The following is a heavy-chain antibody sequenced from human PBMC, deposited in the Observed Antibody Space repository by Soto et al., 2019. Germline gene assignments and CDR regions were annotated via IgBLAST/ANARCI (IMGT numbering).Heavy chain of an antibody. V-gene: IGHV4-30-4*01. CDR2: IYYSGNT. CDR3: ASSSLYSMDV. J-gene: IGHJ6*02. CDR1: GGSISSGYYY. Sequence: QVQLQESGPGLVTPSQTLSLTCSVSGGSISSGYYYWRWIRQPPVKGLEWIGNIYYSGNTYYNPSLKSRLIISIVTSNYQFSLKVGSVTAADTAGYYCASSSLYSMDVWGQGTTDTVSS.